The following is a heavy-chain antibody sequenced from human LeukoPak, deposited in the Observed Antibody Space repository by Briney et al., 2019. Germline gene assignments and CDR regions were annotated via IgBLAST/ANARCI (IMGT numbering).Heavy chain of an antibody. CDR1: GFTFSSYW. CDR2: IKQDGSEK. V-gene: IGHV3-7*03. CDR3: AKDMGYDILTGFFDY. D-gene: IGHD3-9*01. J-gene: IGHJ4*02. Sequence: GGSLRLSCAASGFTFSSYWMSWVRQAPGKGLEWVANIKQDGSEKYYVDSVKGRFTISRDNAKNSLYLQMNSLRAEDTALYYCAKDMGYDILTGFFDYWGQGTLVTVSS.